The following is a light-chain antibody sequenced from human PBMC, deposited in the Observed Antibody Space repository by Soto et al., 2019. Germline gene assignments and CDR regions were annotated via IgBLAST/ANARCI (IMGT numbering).Light chain of an antibody. CDR3: AHATQFPHT. CDR1: QSLVHVNGKTY. CDR2: EIS. V-gene: IGKV2-24*01. Sequence: DIVMTQAPLSSAVALGQPASISCRSSQSLVHVNGKTYLSWFQQRPGHPPRLLIYEISNRFSGVPERFSGSGAGTDFTLKISRVEAEDVGVYYCAHATQFPHTVGQGTKLEI. J-gene: IGKJ2*01.